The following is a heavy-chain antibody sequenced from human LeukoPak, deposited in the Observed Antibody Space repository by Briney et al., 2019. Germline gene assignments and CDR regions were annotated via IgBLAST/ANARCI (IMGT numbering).Heavy chain of an antibody. CDR3: ARQLGYGDYHFDY. J-gene: IGHJ4*02. CDR2: IYYSGST. Sequence: SETLSLTCTVSGFPISSNYYHWVRIPHPPGKGPVWIGSIYYSGSTYYHPSLKSRVTISVDTSKNQFSLKLSSVTAADTAVYYCARQLGYGDYHFDYWGQGTLVTVSS. D-gene: IGHD4-17*01. V-gene: IGHV4-39*01. CDR1: GFPISSNYYH.